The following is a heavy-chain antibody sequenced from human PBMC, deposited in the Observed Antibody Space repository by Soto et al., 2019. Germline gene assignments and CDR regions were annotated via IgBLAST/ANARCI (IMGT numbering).Heavy chain of an antibody. CDR2: ISAYDGKT. CDR1: GYTFTSYG. J-gene: IGHJ5*02. D-gene: IGHD1-1*01. Sequence: VASVKVSCKASGYTFTSYGITWVRQAPGQGLEWMGWISAYDGKTNHAQKFQGRVTMTENTSTDTAYMELSSLRSEDTAVYYCAAYNWNYGWFDPWGQGTLVTVSS. V-gene: IGHV1-18*01. CDR3: AAYNWNYGWFDP.